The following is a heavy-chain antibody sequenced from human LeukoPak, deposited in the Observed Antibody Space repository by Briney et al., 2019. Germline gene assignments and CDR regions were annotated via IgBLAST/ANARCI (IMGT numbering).Heavy chain of an antibody. D-gene: IGHD5-24*01. Sequence: GGSLRVSCAASGFTFNSYAMSWVRQAPGNGLKWVSTVSDSGGSTHYADSVKGRFTISRDNSKKTLYLQMNSLRVEDTGIYYCAKRSYNHHFDYWGQGTLVTVSS. J-gene: IGHJ4*02. CDR3: AKRSYNHHFDY. CDR2: VSDSGGST. V-gene: IGHV3-23*01. CDR1: GFTFNSYA.